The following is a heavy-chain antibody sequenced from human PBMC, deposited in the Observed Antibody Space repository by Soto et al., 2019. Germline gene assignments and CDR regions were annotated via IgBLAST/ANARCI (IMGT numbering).Heavy chain of an antibody. Sequence: EVPLLESGGGLVQPGGSLRLSCAASGFTFSSYAMSWVRQAPGKGLEWVSAISGSGGSTYYADSVKGRFTISRDNSKNTLYLTRNSLRSEDTAVYYCAKEGGYCSSTSCYGGVYYWGQGTLVTVSS. V-gene: IGHV3-23*01. CDR1: GFTFSSYA. CDR2: ISGSGGST. D-gene: IGHD2-2*03. CDR3: AKEGGYCSSTSCYGGVYY. J-gene: IGHJ4*02.